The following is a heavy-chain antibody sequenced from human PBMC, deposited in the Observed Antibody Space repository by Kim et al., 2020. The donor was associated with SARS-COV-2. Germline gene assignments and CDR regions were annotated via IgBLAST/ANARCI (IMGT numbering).Heavy chain of an antibody. D-gene: IGHD6-13*01. CDR1: GYTFTGYY. CDR3: ASSAAAGKFYYYYGMDV. CDR2: INPNSGGT. Sequence: ASVKVSCKASGYTFTGYYMHWVRQAPGQGLEWMGWINPNSGGTNYAQKFQGRVTMTRDTSISTAYMELSRLRSDDTAVYYCASSAAAGKFYYYYGMDVWGQGTTVTVSS. J-gene: IGHJ6*02. V-gene: IGHV1-2*02.